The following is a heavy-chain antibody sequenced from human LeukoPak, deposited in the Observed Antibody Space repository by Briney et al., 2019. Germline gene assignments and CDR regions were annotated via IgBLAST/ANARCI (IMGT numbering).Heavy chain of an antibody. D-gene: IGHD2-2*01. V-gene: IGHV3-23*01. Sequence: PGGSLRLSCAASGFTFSSYAMSWVRQAPGKGLELASAISGSGGSTYYADSVKGRFTISRDNSKNTLYLQMNSLRAEDTAVYYCAKICSSTSCHDAFDIWGQGTMVTVSS. CDR3: AKICSSTSCHDAFDI. J-gene: IGHJ3*02. CDR2: ISGSGGST. CDR1: GFTFSSYA.